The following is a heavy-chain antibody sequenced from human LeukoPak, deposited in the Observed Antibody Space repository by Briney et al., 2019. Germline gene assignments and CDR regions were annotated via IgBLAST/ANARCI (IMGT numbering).Heavy chain of an antibody. Sequence: SETLSLTCAVYGGSFSGYYWSWIRQPPGKGLEWIGEINHSGSTNYNPSLKSRVTISVDTSKNQFSLRLSSVTAADTAVYYCAKGYCSGGTCYSLVFVDAFDIWSQGTMVTVSS. CDR1: GGSFSGYY. J-gene: IGHJ3*02. CDR3: AKGYCSGGTCYSLVFVDAFDI. D-gene: IGHD2-15*01. V-gene: IGHV4-34*01. CDR2: INHSGST.